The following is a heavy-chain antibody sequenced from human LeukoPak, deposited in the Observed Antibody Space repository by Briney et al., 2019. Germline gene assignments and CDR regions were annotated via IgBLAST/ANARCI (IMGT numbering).Heavy chain of an antibody. V-gene: IGHV3-30*18. J-gene: IGHJ4*02. CDR3: AKDRYSYAFEYSDS. CDR2: ISNDGSKK. D-gene: IGHD5-18*01. Sequence: GGSLRLSCAASGFTFSSYGMHWVRQAPGKGLDWVAVISNDGSKKYYADSVKGRFTISRDNSKNTLSLQVSSPRTEDTAVYYCAKDRYSYAFEYSDSWGQGTLVTVSS. CDR1: GFTFSSYG.